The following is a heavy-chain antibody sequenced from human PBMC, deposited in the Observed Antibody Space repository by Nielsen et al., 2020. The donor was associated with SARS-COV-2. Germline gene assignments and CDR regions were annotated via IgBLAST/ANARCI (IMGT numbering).Heavy chain of an antibody. Sequence: SETLSLTCTVSGGSISSSSYYWGWIRQPPGKGLEWIGSIYYSGSTYYNPSLKSRVTISVDTSKNQFSLKLSSVTAADTAVYYCARVLRGSGSPGAFDIWGQGTMVTVSS. J-gene: IGHJ3*02. CDR2: IYYSGST. D-gene: IGHD3-10*01. V-gene: IGHV4-39*01. CDR1: GGSISSSSYY. CDR3: ARVLRGSGSPGAFDI.